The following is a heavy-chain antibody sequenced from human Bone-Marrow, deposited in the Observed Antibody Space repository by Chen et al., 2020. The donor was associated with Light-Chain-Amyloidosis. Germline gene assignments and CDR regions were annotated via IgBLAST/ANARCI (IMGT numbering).Heavy chain of an antibody. V-gene: IGHV3-11*01. Sequence: QVQLVESGGGLVKPGGFLGLSCAASGFTFSDSYMSWISQAPGKGLEWVLYISSSGSTIYYADAVKGRFTISRHNAKNSLYLQMNSLRAEETAVYYCARRAAAGTSWGQGTLVTVSS. CDR3: ARRAAAGTS. D-gene: IGHD6-13*01. J-gene: IGHJ5*02. CDR1: GFTFSDSY. CDR2: ISSSGSTI.